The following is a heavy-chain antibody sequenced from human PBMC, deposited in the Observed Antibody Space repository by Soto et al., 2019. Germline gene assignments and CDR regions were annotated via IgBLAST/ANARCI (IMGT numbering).Heavy chain of an antibody. CDR2: AHHSGRT. Sequence: QVQLQESGPGLLKPSGTLSLTCTVSGDSMSSSNWWNWVRQSPGKGPEWIGAAHHSGRTNYNPSFKSRVTISVDRSQKQVSLKLNSVTAADTALYYCARSEATALDYWGQGTLVTVSS. CDR3: ARSEATALDY. CDR1: GDSMSSSNW. J-gene: IGHJ4*02. V-gene: IGHV4-4*02.